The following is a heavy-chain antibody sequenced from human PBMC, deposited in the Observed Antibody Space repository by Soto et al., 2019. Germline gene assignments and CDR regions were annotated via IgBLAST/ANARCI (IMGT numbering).Heavy chain of an antibody. CDR3: ARGPNPYTTAIWFEP. CDR2: IIPIFGTA. Sequence: SVKASCKASGGTFSSYAISWVRQAPRQALEWMGGIIPIFGTANYAQKFQGRVTITADESTITSYIELSSLISEDTAVYYCARGPNPYTTAIWFEPWGPGSLDTVSS. D-gene: IGHD3-16*01. J-gene: IGHJ5*02. V-gene: IGHV1-69*13. CDR1: GGTFSSYA.